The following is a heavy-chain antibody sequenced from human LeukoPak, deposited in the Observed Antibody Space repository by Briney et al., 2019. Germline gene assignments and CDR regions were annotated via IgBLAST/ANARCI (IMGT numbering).Heavy chain of an antibody. J-gene: IGHJ3*02. V-gene: IGHV4-59*12. CDR2: IHYSGNT. D-gene: IGHD4-23*01. CDR1: GGSISSYY. Sequence: TSETLSLTCTVSGGSISSYYWSWIRQPPGKGLEWIGYIHYSGNTNYNPSLKSRVTISVDTSKNQFFLRLSSVTAADTAVYYCAREGRDYGGNDVHDAFDIWGQGTMVTVSS. CDR3: AREGRDYGGNDVHDAFDI.